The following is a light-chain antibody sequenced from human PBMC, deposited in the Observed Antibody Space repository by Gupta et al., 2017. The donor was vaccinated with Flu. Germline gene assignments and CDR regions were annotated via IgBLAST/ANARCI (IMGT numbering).Light chain of an antibody. Sequence: EIVLTQSLATLSLSPGERATLSCRASQSVGTYLAWYQQKPGQTPRLLIYDASNRATGIPARFSGSGSGTDFTLTISSLEPADFAVYYCQKRSNWTPYTFGQGTRLEIK. J-gene: IGKJ2*01. CDR2: DAS. CDR3: QKRSNWTPYT. CDR1: QSVGTY. V-gene: IGKV3-11*01.